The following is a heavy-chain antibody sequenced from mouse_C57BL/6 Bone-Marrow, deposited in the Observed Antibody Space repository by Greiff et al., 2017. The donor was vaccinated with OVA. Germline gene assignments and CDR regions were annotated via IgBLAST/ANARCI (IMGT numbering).Heavy chain of an antibody. CDR2: ILPGSGST. V-gene: IGHV1-9*01. D-gene: IGHD2-2*01. Sequence: QVQLQQSGAELMKPGASVKLSCKATGYTFTGYWIEWVKQRPGHGLEWIGEILPGSGSTNYNEKFKGKATFTADTSSNTAYMQLSSLTTEDSAIYYCARGCRDLLWLRQSAMDYWGQGTSVTVSS. J-gene: IGHJ4*01. CDR3: ARGCRDLLWLRQSAMDY. CDR1: GYTFTGYW.